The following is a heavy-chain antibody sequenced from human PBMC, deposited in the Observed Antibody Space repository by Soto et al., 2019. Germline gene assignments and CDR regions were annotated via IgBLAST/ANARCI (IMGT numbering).Heavy chain of an antibody. Sequence: EVQLVESGGGLVQPGGSLRLSCAASGFTFSSYWMSWVRQAPGKGLEWVANIKQDGSEKYYVDSEKGRFTISRDNAKNSLYLQMNSLRAEDTAVYYCARVSSGWYFDYWGQGTLVTVSS. J-gene: IGHJ4*02. CDR1: GFTFSSYW. CDR3: ARVSSGWYFDY. CDR2: IKQDGSEK. D-gene: IGHD6-19*01. V-gene: IGHV3-7*01.